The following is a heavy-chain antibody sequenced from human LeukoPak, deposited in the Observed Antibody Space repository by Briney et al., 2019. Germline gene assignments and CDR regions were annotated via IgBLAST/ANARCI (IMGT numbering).Heavy chain of an antibody. D-gene: IGHD3-3*01. CDR1: GFTFTRNC. J-gene: IGHJ5*02. Sequence: GRSLRLSCVASGFTFTRNCMHWVRQAPGKGLEWVAAIPHDGSNAYYADSVKGRFTIPRGDSKNTQYLQMNSLRIEDSAVYYCATGSDFYYASWGQGTLVTVSS. CDR2: IPHDGSNA. CDR3: ATGSDFYYAS. V-gene: IGHV3-30-3*01.